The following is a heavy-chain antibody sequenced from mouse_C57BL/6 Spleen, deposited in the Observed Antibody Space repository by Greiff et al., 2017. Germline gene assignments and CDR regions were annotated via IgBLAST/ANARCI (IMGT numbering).Heavy chain of an antibody. CDR2: IHPNSGST. V-gene: IGHV1-64*01. CDR1: GYTFTSYW. CDR3: ARSPLDYGGSYGYFDD. D-gene: IGHD1-1*01. J-gene: IGHJ1*03. Sequence: VQLQQPGAELVKPGASVKLSCKASGYTFTSYWMHWVKQRPGQGLEWIGMIHPNSGSTNYNEKFKSKATLTVDKSSSTAYMQLSSLTSEDSAVYYCARSPLDYGGSYGYFDDWGTGTTVTVSS.